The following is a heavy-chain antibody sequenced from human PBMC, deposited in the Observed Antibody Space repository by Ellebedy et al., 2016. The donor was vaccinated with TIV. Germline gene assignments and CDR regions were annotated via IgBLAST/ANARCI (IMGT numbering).Heavy chain of an antibody. CDR1: GFTLSSYA. Sequence: PGGSLRLSCAASGFTLSSYAMHWVRQAPGKGLEWVAVISYDGGTTYYAASVKGRFSISRDTSENPLSLQMNSLRVEDTGVYFGASVPPAHLTGHYWGQGTQVTVSS. CDR3: ASVPPAHLTGHY. J-gene: IGHJ4*02. V-gene: IGHV3-30*04. CDR2: ISYDGGTT. D-gene: IGHD3-9*01.